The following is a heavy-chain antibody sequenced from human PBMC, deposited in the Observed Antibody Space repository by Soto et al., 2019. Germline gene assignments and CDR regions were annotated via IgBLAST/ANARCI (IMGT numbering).Heavy chain of an antibody. CDR3: ARGRYYDILTGYYEDYFDY. Sequence: SETLSLTCTVSGGSLRGYSWSWLRQPPGKGLEWIGEINHSGSTNYNPSLKSRVTISVDTSKNQFSLKLSSVTAADTAVYYCARGRYYDILTGYYEDYFDYWGQGTLVTVSS. J-gene: IGHJ4*02. CDR2: INHSGST. CDR1: GGSLRGYS. D-gene: IGHD3-9*01. V-gene: IGHV4-34*01.